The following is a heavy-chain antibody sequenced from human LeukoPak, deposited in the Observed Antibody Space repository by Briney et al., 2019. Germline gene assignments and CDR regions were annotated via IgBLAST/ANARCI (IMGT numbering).Heavy chain of an antibody. CDR1: GFTFSSYG. CDR2: IWYDGSNK. V-gene: IGHV3-33*01. Sequence: GGSLRLSCAASGFTFSSYGMHWVRQSPGKGLEWVAVIWYDGSNKYYADSVKGRFTISRDNSKNTLHLQMNGLRAEDTAVYYCARDSPYLDYWGQGTLVTVSS. J-gene: IGHJ4*02. CDR3: ARDSPYLDY.